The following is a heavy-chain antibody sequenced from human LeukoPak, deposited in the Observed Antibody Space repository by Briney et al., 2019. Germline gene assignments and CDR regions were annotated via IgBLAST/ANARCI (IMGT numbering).Heavy chain of an antibody. J-gene: IGHJ4*02. CDR1: GFTFSTYT. D-gene: IGHD2/OR15-2a*01. CDR2: ISGGGGST. Sequence: GGSLRLSCAASGFTFSTYTMAWVRQAPGGGLEWVSGISGGGGSTYYADSVKGRFAISRDNSKSTLFLLTNSLRAEDTAVYYCAKDFGRNIGGPGYWGRGTLVTVSS. V-gene: IGHV3-23*01. CDR3: AKDFGRNIGGPGY.